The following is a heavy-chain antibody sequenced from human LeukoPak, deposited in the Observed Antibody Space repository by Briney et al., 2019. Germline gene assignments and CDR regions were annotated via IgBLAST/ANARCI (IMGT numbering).Heavy chain of an antibody. Sequence: LSLTCAVSGGSISSGGYSWSWVRQAPGKGLEWVSAISGSGGSTYYADSVKGRFTISRDNSKNTLYLQMNSLRAEDTAVYYCAKDRGTMRYYWGQGTLVTVSS. CDR1: GGSISSGGYS. V-gene: IGHV3-23*01. J-gene: IGHJ4*02. D-gene: IGHD1/OR15-1a*01. CDR3: AKDRGTMRYY. CDR2: ISGSGGST.